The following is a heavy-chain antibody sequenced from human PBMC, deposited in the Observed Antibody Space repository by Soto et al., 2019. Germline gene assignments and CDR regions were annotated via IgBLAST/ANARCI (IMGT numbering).Heavy chain of an antibody. D-gene: IGHD3-3*01. CDR3: ARDMYDFWSGSTDY. V-gene: IGHV3-21*01. CDR2: ISSSSSHI. J-gene: IGHJ4*02. Sequence: EVQLVESGGGLVKPGGSLRLSCAASGFTFSSYSMNWVRHAPGKGLEWVSCISSSSSHIYYADSVKGRFTISRDNAKNSLYLQMNSLRAEDTAVYHCARDMYDFWSGSTDYWGQGTLVTVSS. CDR1: GFTFSSYS.